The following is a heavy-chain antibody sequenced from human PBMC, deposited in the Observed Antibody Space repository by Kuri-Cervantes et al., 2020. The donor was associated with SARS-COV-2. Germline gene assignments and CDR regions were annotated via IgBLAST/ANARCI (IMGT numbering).Heavy chain of an antibody. Sequence: SETLSLTCAVYGGSFSGYYWSWIRQPPGKGLEWIGEINHSGSTNYNPSLKSRVTISVDTSKNQFSLKLSSVTAADTAVYYCARVRIFGVPGSAFDIWGQGTMVTVSS. J-gene: IGHJ3*02. D-gene: IGHD3-3*01. CDR1: GGSFSGYY. CDR2: INHSGST. V-gene: IGHV4-34*01. CDR3: ARVRIFGVPGSAFDI.